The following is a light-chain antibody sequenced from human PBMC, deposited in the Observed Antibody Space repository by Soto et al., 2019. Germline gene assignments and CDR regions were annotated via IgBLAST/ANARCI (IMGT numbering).Light chain of an antibody. J-gene: IGKJ5*01. CDR3: HQYNNWPPST. Sequence: EIVLTQSPGTLSLSPGERATLCCRAIQSVSSSYLAWYQHKPGQTPRLLIFDKSSRAPGVPARFSGSGTGTDFTLTINSLQSEDFGVYYCHQYNNWPPSTFGQGTRLEIK. V-gene: IGKV3-15*01. CDR2: DKS. CDR1: QSVSSSY.